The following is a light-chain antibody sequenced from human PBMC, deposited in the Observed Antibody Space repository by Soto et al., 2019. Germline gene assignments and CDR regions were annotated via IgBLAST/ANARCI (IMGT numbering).Light chain of an antibody. J-gene: IGKJ1*01. CDR1: QSISSW. CDR2: DAS. Sequence: DIQMTQSPSTLSASVGDRVPITCRASQSISSWLAWYQQKPGKAPKVLIYDASNLESGVPSRFSGGGSGTEFTLTISSLQPEDFATYYCLQHNSYPWTFGQGTKVDIK. V-gene: IGKV1-5*01. CDR3: LQHNSYPWT.